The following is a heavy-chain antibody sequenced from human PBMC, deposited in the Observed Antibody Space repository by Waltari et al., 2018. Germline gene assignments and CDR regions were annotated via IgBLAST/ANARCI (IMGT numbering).Heavy chain of an antibody. D-gene: IGHD6-19*01. Sequence: QVQLVQSGAEVTKPGSSVKVSCKASGGTFSSYAIRWVRQAPGQGLEWMGGIIPILGIANYAQKFQGRVTITADESTSTAYMELSSLRSEDTAVYYCARRAVAGQDYYYYMDVWGKGTTVTVSS. CDR3: ARRAVAGQDYYYYMDV. J-gene: IGHJ6*03. CDR1: GGTFSSYA. CDR2: IIPILGIA. V-gene: IGHV1-69*04.